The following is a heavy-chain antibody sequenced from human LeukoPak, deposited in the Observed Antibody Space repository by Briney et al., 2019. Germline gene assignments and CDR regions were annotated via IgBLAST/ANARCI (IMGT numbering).Heavy chain of an antibody. D-gene: IGHD4-17*01. CDR1: GGSITGHY. CDR3: ARRTVTTRIGFDAFDV. V-gene: IGHV4-59*11. Sequence: SETLSLTCSVSGGSITGHYRNWIRQPPGKGLEWIGYIYHTGRPKYNPSLKSRVTIPLETSKNQFSLKLSSVTAADTAVYYCARRTVTTRIGFDAFDVWGQGTMVTVSS. J-gene: IGHJ3*01. CDR2: IYHTGRP.